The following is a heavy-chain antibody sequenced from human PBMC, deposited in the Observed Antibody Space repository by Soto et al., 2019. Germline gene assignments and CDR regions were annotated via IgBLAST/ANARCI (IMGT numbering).Heavy chain of an antibody. Sequence: PSETLSLTCRVSGGSINSDDHSWTWIRQPPGKGLGWIGSIYYSGTTNYNPSLKSRITVSIDTSKNQFSLNLTSVTAADTALYYCARQRRPGYWFVPWCPGPLLTVSS. CDR2: IYYSGTT. V-gene: IGHV4-30-4*01. CDR1: GGSINSDDHS. CDR3: ARQRRPGYWFVP. J-gene: IGHJ5*02.